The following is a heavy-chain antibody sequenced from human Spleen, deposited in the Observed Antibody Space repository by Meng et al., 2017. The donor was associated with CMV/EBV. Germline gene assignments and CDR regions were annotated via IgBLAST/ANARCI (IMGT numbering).Heavy chain of an antibody. CDR3: ASLRSPRSSVD. CDR2: ISTAIQTK. Sequence: VCCKTAGGARSYAVNVLRQVPGQRRELMGGISTAIQTKSFAQKFKGRVTFTTNESSTTASMELSSLTSEDTAMYYCASLRSPRSSVDWGQGALVTVSS. V-gene: IGHV1-69*05. J-gene: IGHJ4*02. CDR1: GGARSYA. D-gene: IGHD5/OR15-5a*01.